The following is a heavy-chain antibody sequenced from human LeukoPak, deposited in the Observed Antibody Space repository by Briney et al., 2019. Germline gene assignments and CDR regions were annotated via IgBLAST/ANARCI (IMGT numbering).Heavy chain of an antibody. CDR2: ISGSGGST. CDR1: GFTFSSYA. Sequence: GGSVRLSCAASGFTFSSYAMSWVRQAPGKGLEWVSAISGSGGSTYYADSVKGRFTISRDNSKNTLYLQMNSLRAEDTAVYYCAKDWSPLYYYDSSGLDAFDIWGQGTMVTVSS. J-gene: IGHJ3*02. V-gene: IGHV3-23*01. D-gene: IGHD3-22*01. CDR3: AKDWSPLYYYDSSGLDAFDI.